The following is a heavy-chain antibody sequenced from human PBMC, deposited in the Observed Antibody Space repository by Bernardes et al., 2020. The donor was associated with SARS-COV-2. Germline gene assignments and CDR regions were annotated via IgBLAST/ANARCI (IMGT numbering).Heavy chain of an antibody. V-gene: IGHV4-39*01. Sequence: SVTLTLTCTVSAYSIRLSNYYLGCIRPPTGKGLDSLGSLYSRVNSYYNPSLQSRVRASVATSKNQFSLRLSFVTAADTAVYYCSGSSCGIACYIGGLRSCDYGMDVWGQGHTVTVS. J-gene: IGHJ6*02. CDR2: LYSRVNS. CDR1: AYSIRLSNYY. CDR3: SGSSCGIACYIGGLRSCDYGMDV. D-gene: IGHD2-21*01.